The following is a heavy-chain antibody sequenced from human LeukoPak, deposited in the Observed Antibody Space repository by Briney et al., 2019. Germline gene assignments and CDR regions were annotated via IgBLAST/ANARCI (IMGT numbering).Heavy chain of an antibody. Sequence: EASVKVSCKASGYTFTSYDINWVRQATGQGLEWMGRIIPILGIANYAQKFQGRVTITADKSTSTAYMELSSLRSEDTAVYYCESVYSSGYSHGDYWGQGTLVTVSS. D-gene: IGHD3-22*01. J-gene: IGHJ4*02. CDR3: ESVYSSGYSHGDY. CDR1: GYTFTSYD. CDR2: IIPILGIA. V-gene: IGHV1-69*04.